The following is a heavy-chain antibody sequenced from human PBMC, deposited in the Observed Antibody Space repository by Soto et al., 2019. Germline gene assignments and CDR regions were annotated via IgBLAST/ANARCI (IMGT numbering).Heavy chain of an antibody. CDR3: GSQLSTNLGVSRALDP. CDR1: GGSISSGGYY. Sequence: SETLSLTCTVSGGSISSGGYYWSWIRQHPGKGLEWIGNIYYSGSTYYNPSLKSRVTISVEPSKTRFSLKLSSVTPADTAVYYCGSQLSTNLGVSRALDPWGRAPRVT. V-gene: IGHV4-31*03. D-gene: IGHD1-26*01. J-gene: IGHJ5*02. CDR2: IYYSGST.